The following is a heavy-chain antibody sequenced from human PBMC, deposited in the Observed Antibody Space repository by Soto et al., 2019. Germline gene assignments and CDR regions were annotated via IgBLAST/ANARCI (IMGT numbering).Heavy chain of an antibody. CDR3: ARRYYDFWSGLGAEYFQH. J-gene: IGHJ1*01. D-gene: IGHD3-3*01. CDR2: ISYDGSNK. Sequence: GGSLRLSCAASGFTFSSYAMHWVRQAPGKGLEWVAVISYDGSNKYYADSVKGRFTISRDNSKNTLYLQMNSLRAEDTAVYYCARRYYDFWSGLGAEYFQHWGQGTLVTVSS. V-gene: IGHV3-30-3*01. CDR1: GFTFSSYA.